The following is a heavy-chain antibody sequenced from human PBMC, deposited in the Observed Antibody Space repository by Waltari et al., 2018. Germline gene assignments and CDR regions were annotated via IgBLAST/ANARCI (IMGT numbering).Heavy chain of an antibody. D-gene: IGHD6-13*01. V-gene: IGHV1-69*14. J-gene: IGHJ4*02. Sequence: QVQLVQSGAEVKKPGSSVKVSCTASVGPFTSYAISRWRQAPGQGLEWMGGIIPIFGTANYAQKFQGRVTITADKSTSTAYMELSSLRSEDTAVYYCVLYSSSWYGDYWGQGTLVTVSS. CDR2: IIPIFGTA. CDR3: VLYSSSWYGDY. CDR1: VGPFTSYA.